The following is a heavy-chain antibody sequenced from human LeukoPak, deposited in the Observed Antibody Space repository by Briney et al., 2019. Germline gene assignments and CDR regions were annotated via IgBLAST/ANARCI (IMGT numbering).Heavy chain of an antibody. D-gene: IGHD3-16*02. CDR2: IRHDGSNI. V-gene: IGHV3-30*02. Sequence: GGSLRLSCAASGFTFSSYAMHWVRQAPGKGLEWVAFIRHDGSNIYYADSVKGRFTISRDNSKNTLYLQMNSLRAEDTAVYYCARDSGDYDYVWGSYRYIVYWGQGTLVTVSS. CDR3: ARDSGDYDYVWGSYRYIVY. CDR1: GFTFSSYA. J-gene: IGHJ4*02.